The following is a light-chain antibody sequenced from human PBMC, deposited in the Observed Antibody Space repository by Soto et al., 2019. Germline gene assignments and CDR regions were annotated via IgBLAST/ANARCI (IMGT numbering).Light chain of an antibody. CDR2: GNT. J-gene: IGLJ2*01. Sequence: QSVLTQPPSVSGAPGQRVTISCTGSSSNIGAGYDVNWYQQPPGAAPKVLISGNTNRPSGVPDRFSGSKSGTSASLAITGLQAEDEADYYCHSYDSSLNGVIFGGGTKLTVL. CDR1: SSNIGAGYD. V-gene: IGLV1-40*01. CDR3: HSYDSSLNGVI.